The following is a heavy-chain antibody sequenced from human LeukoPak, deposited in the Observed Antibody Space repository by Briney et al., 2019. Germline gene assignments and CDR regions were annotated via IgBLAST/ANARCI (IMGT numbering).Heavy chain of an antibody. V-gene: IGHV3-7*01. J-gene: IGHJ6*03. CDR3: ARDQHYHYCMDV. CDR1: GFTFSSYA. CDR2: IKEDGSEK. Sequence: PGGSLRLSCAASGFTFSSYAMSWVRQAPGKGLQWVANIKEDGSEKNYADSVKGRFTISRDNARNSVYLDMNSLRAEDTAVYYCARDQHYHYCMDVWGKGTTVTVSS.